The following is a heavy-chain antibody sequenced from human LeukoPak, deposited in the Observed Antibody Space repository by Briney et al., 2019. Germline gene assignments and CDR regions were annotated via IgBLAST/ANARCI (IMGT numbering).Heavy chain of an antibody. D-gene: IGHD5-18*01. CDR3: ASEGEVGYGYLH. CDR1: GFTFDDFA. CDR2: ISWDGRDT. J-gene: IGHJ4*02. Sequence: GGSLRLSCAASGFTFDDFAMHWVRQAPGAGLEWVSVISWDGRDTYYTDSVRGRFTISRDNSKNSLYLQMSSLRAEDTAVYYCASEGEVGYGYLHWGQGTLVTVSS. V-gene: IGHV3-43D*03.